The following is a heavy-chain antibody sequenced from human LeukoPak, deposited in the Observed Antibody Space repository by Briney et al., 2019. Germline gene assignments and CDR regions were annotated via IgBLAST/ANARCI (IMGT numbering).Heavy chain of an antibody. CDR3: ARDWGSGWYFDY. V-gene: IGHV3-23*01. J-gene: IGHJ4*02. CDR1: GFTFSTHA. Sequence: PGGSLRLSCAASGFTFSTHAMNWVRQAPGKGLEWGSVISSRGGGTYYADSVKGRFTISRDNSKNTLYLQMSSLRVEDTAVYYCARDWGSGWYFDYWGQGTLVTVSS. D-gene: IGHD6-19*01. CDR2: ISSRGGGT.